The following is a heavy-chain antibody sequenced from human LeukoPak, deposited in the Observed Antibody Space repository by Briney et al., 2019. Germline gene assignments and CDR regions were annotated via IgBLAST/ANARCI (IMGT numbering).Heavy chain of an antibody. CDR3: AKDLRFSESDAFDI. CDR1: GFTFSSYG. CDR2: ISYDGSNK. V-gene: IGHV3-30*18. Sequence: GGSLRLSCAASGFTFSSYGMHWVRQAPGKGLEWVAVISYDGSNKYYADSVKGRFTISRDNSKNTLYLQMNSLRAEDTAVYYCAKDLRFSESDAFDIWGQGTMVTVSS. J-gene: IGHJ3*02. D-gene: IGHD3-3*01.